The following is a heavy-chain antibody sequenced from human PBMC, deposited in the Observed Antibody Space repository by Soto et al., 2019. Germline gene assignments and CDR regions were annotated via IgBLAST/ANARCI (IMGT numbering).Heavy chain of an antibody. D-gene: IGHD2-21*01. V-gene: IGHV4-39*01. Sequence: SETLSLTCTVSGGSLSSSGYYWGSIRQPPGKGLEWIGSIYYSGNTYYNPSLKSRVTISVDTAKNQFSLKLSSVTAADTAVYYCATLPPRVVVSVLPIPTWGQGTQVTVS. CDR1: GGSLSSSGYY. J-gene: IGHJ4*02. CDR3: ATLPPRVVVSVLPIPT. CDR2: IYYSGNT.